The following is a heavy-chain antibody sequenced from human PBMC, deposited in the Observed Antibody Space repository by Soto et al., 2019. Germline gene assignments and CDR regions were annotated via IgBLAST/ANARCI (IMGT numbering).Heavy chain of an antibody. CDR1: GGTFSSYA. Sequence: SVKVSCKASGGTFSSYAISWVRQAPGQGLEWMGGIIPIFGTANYAQKFQGRVTITADESTSTAYMELSSLRSEDTGVYYCARDVYGDYGTGTYYYYYGMDVWGQGTTVTVSS. J-gene: IGHJ6*02. D-gene: IGHD4-17*01. CDR2: IIPIFGTA. CDR3: ARDVYGDYGTGTYYYYYGMDV. V-gene: IGHV1-69*13.